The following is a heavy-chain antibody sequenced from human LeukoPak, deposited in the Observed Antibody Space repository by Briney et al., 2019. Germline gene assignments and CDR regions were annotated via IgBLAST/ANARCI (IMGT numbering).Heavy chain of an antibody. CDR2: INHSGRP. Sequence: NPSETLSLTCAVYGGSFSAYYWSWIRQPPGKGLEWIGEINHSGRPNYSPSLKSRVTISIDMSKNEFSLRLSSVTAADTAIYYCASLRYDSSAYDHPLPHHWDQGTLVTVSS. CDR3: ASLRYDSSAYDHPLPHH. V-gene: IGHV4-34*01. D-gene: IGHD3-22*01. CDR1: GGSFSAYY. J-gene: IGHJ5*02.